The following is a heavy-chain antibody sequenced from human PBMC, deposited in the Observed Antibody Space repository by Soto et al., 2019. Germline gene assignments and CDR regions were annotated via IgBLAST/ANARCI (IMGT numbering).Heavy chain of an antibody. J-gene: IGHJ4*02. CDR2: IRGSGGFT. CDR1: GFTFSSYA. D-gene: IGHD3-22*01. CDR3: ARGSDSSGYRPYYFDY. Sequence: PGGSLRLSCAASGFTFSSYAMTWVRQAPGKGLEWVSGIRGSGGFTYYADSVKGRFTISRDNSKNTLYLQMNSLRAEDTAVYYCARGSDSSGYRPYYFDYWGQGTLVTVSS. V-gene: IGHV3-23*01.